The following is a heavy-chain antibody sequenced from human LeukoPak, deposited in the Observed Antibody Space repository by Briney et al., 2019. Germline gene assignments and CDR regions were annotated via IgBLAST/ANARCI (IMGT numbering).Heavy chain of an antibody. J-gene: IGHJ6*03. CDR3: ARLTGEQLATVNNRYHYIAV. Sequence: SETLSLTCTVSGGSISSYYWSWVRQPAGKGLEWVGRIHTGGSTNYNPSLKRRVTMSGGTSKNQCSLKLSSVTAADTAVYYCARLTGEQLATVNNRYHYIAVWGKGTAVTVSS. V-gene: IGHV4-4*07. CDR2: IHTGGST. CDR1: GGSISSYY. D-gene: IGHD6-6*01.